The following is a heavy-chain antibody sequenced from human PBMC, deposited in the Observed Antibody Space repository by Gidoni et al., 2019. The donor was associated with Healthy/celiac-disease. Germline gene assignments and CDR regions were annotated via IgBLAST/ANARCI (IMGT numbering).Heavy chain of an antibody. CDR3: TSLGEALWTLGY. D-gene: IGHD3-10*01. V-gene: IGHV3-15*01. Sequence: EVQLVESGGGLVKTGGSLRLSCAASGFTFSNAWISWVCQAPGKGLGWVGRMKSKTDGGTTDYAAPVKGRFTIARDDSKNTLYLQMNSLKTEDTAVYYCTSLGEALWTLGYWGQGTLVTVSS. CDR2: MKSKTDGGTT. J-gene: IGHJ4*02. CDR1: GFTFSNAW.